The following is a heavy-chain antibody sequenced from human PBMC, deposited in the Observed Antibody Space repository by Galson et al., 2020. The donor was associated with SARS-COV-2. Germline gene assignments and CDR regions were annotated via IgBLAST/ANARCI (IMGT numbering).Heavy chain of an antibody. D-gene: IGHD3-22*01. CDR3: AKDGAGGYYDISGYDGDFEY. J-gene: IGHJ4*02. V-gene: IGHV3-23*01. CDR1: GFNFNINA. CDR2: ISGSGNNT. Sequence: QAGGSLRLSCAASGFNFNINAMSWVRQAPGKGLEWVSGISGSGNNTFYADSVKGRFTISRDNSDNTLFLQMNSLRAEDTAVYYCAKDGAGGYYDISGYDGDFEYWGQGTLVTVSS.